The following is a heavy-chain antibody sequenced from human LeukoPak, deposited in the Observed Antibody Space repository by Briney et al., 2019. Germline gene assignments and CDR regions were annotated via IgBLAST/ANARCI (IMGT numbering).Heavy chain of an antibody. D-gene: IGHD6-13*01. CDR1: GFTFSGYA. J-gene: IGHJ5*02. V-gene: IGHV3-30*04. Sequence: GRSLRLSCGASGFTFSGYAMHWVRQAPGKGLEWVAVISYDGSNKYYADSVKGRFSISRDNSKNTLYLQMNSLRGEDTAVYYCARDRIAAASTDWFDPWGQGTLVTVSS. CDR2: ISYDGSNK. CDR3: ARDRIAAASTDWFDP.